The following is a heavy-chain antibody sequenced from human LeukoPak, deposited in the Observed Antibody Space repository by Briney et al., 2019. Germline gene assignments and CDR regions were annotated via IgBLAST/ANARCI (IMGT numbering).Heavy chain of an antibody. Sequence: PGGSLRLSCAASGFTFSSYSMNWVRQAPGKGLEWVSSISSSSSYIYYADSVKGRFTISRDNAKNSLHLQMNSLRAEDTAVYYCARGFLNWNYFDYWGQGTLVTVSS. D-gene: IGHD1-1*01. V-gene: IGHV3-21*01. CDR3: ARGFLNWNYFDY. CDR1: GFTFSSYS. J-gene: IGHJ4*02. CDR2: ISSSSSYI.